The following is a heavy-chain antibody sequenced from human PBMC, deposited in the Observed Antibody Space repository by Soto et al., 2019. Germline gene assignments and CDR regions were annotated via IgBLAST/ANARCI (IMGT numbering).Heavy chain of an antibody. V-gene: IGHV1-24*01. CDR2: FDPEEGET. Sequence: ASVEVSCKXSGYTLTEFSIDWVRQAPGKGLEWMGGFDPEEGETIYAQRFQGRVIMTEDTSTDTAYMELSSLRSEDTAVYYCATVPVQVGWFRSDYVPQFGSWGQGTLVTVSS. CDR3: ATVPVQVGWFRSDYVPQFGS. J-gene: IGHJ4*02. CDR1: GYTLTEFS. D-gene: IGHD3-16*01.